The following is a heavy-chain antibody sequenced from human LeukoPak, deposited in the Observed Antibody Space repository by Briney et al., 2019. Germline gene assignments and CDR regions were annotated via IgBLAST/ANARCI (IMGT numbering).Heavy chain of an antibody. CDR1: GFTFSYYE. V-gene: IGHV3-48*03. D-gene: IGHD3-10*01. Sequence: PGGSLRLSCVASGFTFSYYEMNWVRQAPGKGLEWVSYISGTGGGAGAPMKYADSVKGRFTISRDNAKNSLYLQMNTLRPEDTAVYYCARELPAGYYGSGSYPAFDIWGQGTMVTVSS. CDR2: ISGTGGGAGAPM. J-gene: IGHJ3*02. CDR3: ARELPAGYYGSGSYPAFDI.